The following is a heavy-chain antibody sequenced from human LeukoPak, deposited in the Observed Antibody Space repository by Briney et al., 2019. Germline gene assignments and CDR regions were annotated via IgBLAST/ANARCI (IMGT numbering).Heavy chain of an antibody. D-gene: IGHD3-10*01. J-gene: IGHJ4*02. CDR3: ARDRGVSGNYYDY. V-gene: IGHV3-30*02. CDR2: IRSDSSYK. CDR1: GFTVSSNY. Sequence: GGSLRLSCAVSGFTVSSNYMSRVRQAPGKGLEWVTFIRSDSSYKYYADSVKGRFTTSRDNSKSTLDLQMNSLRPEDTALYYCARDRGVSGNYYDYWGQGTLVTVSS.